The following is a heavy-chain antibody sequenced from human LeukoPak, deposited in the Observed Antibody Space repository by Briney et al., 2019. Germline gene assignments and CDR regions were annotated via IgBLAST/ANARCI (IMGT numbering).Heavy chain of an antibody. V-gene: IGHV3-48*03. CDR3: AELGITMIGGV. Sequence: PGGSLRLSCAASGFTFSDYEMNWVRQAPGKGLEWVSYISSSGSTLYYADSVKGRFTISRDNAKNSLYLQMNSLRAEDTAVYYCAELGITMIGGVWGKGTTVTISS. CDR1: GFTFSDYE. D-gene: IGHD3-10*02. CDR2: ISSSGSTL. J-gene: IGHJ6*04.